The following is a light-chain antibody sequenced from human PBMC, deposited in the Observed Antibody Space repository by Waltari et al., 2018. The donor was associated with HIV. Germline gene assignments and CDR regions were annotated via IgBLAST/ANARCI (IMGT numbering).Light chain of an antibody. CDR1: SSNIGAGYD. CDR3: QSYDSSLGGSGV. J-gene: IGLJ3*02. V-gene: IGLV1-40*01. CDR2: GNS. Sequence: QSVLTQPPSVSGAPGQRVTISCTGSSSNIGAGYDVHWYQQLPGTAPKLLIYGNSNRPSGVPDRFSGSKSGASASLAITGRQAEDEADYYCQSYDSSLGGSGVFGGGTKLTVL.